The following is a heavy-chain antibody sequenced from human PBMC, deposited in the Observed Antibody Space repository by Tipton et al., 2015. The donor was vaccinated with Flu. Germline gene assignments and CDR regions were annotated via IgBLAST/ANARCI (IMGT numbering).Heavy chain of an antibody. V-gene: IGHV1-18*01. D-gene: IGHD3-22*01. Sequence: QLVQSGAEVKKPGASVKVSCKASGYTFTSYGISWVRQASGQGLEWMGWISAYNGNTNYAQKLQGRVTMTTDTSTSTAYMELRSLRSDDTAMYYCARMDPYDSSGYQDYWGQGTLVTVSS. CDR1: GYTFTSYG. CDR3: ARMDPYDSSGYQDY. CDR2: ISAYNGNT. J-gene: IGHJ4*02.